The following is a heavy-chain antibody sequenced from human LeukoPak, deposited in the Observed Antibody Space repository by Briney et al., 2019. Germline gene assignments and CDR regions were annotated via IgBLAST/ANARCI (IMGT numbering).Heavy chain of an antibody. D-gene: IGHD6-13*01. Sequence: PGGSLRLSCAASGFTFSNYWMTWVRQAPGKGLEWVANIKQDGSEKYYVDSVRGRFTISRDNAKNSLYLQMNSLRAEDTAVYYSSLEGSSWYRYFQHWGQGTLVTVSS. CDR1: GFTFSNYW. J-gene: IGHJ1*01. CDR3: SLEGSSWYRYFQH. CDR2: IKQDGSEK. V-gene: IGHV3-7*05.